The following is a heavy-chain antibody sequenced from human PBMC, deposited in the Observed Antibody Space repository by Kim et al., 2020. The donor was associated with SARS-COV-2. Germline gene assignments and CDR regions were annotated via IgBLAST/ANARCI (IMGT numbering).Heavy chain of an antibody. CDR2: IYYSGTP. V-gene: IGHV4-39*01. CDR3: ARRPYSSGWYVDY. Sequence: SETLSLTCTVSGGSISSSNYYWGWIRQPPGKGLEWIGSIYYSGTPYYNPSLKSRVTTSVDTSKNRFSLKLSSVTATDTAVYYCARRPYSSGWYVDYWGQGTLVTVSS. CDR1: GGSISSSNYY. D-gene: IGHD6-19*01. J-gene: IGHJ4*02.